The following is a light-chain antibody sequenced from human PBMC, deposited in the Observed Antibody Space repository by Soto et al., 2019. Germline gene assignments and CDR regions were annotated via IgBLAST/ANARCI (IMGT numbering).Light chain of an antibody. Sequence: DIQMTQSPSTLSASVGDRVTITCRASQSISKWLAWYQQKPGKVPNLLISKASTLQSGVPSRFSGSGSGTEFTLTISSLQPDDFATYSCQQYNSNSVWTFGQGTKVEIK. CDR3: QQYNSNSVWT. CDR1: QSISKW. CDR2: KAS. J-gene: IGKJ1*01. V-gene: IGKV1-5*03.